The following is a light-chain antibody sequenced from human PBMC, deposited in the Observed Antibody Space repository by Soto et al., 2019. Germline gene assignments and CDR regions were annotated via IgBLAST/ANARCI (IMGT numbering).Light chain of an antibody. CDR1: QSIVTY. CDR3: QHWT. CDR2: DAS. Sequence: DIQMTQSPSSLSASVGDRVTITCRASQSIVTYLNWYLQKPGKAPKLLIYDASSLESGVPSRFSGSGSGAEFTLTISSLQPDDFATYYCQHWTFGQGAKVDIK. J-gene: IGKJ1*01. V-gene: IGKV1-39*01.